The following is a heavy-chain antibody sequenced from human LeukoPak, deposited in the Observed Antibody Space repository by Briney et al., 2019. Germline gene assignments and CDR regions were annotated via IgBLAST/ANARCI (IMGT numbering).Heavy chain of an antibody. D-gene: IGHD5-12*01. CDR2: IKQDGSEK. V-gene: IGHV3-7*01. CDR3: ARGPSGYHNT. J-gene: IGHJ4*02. CDR1: GFTFSTYR. Sequence: GGSLRLSCAASGFTFSTYRMSWVRQAPGKGLEWVANIKQDGSEKHYVDSVKGRFTISRDNAKNSLYLQMSSLRAEDTAVYYCARGPSGYHNTGGQGTLVTVSS.